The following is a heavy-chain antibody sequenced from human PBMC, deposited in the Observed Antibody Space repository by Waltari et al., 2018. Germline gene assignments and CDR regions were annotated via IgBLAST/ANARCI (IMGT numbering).Heavy chain of an antibody. CDR3: AKDPFTIFGVVIHDDNWFDP. CDR2: ISYDGSNK. CDR1: GYTLTELI. D-gene: IGHD3-3*01. Sequence: QVQLVQSGAEVKKPGASVKVSWKVYGYTLTELITHWGGQGQGKGRGWGAVISYDGSNKYYAASVKCRFTISRDNSKNTLYLQMNSLRAEDTAVYYCAKDPFTIFGVVIHDDNWFDPWGQGTLVTVSS. J-gene: IGHJ5*02. V-gene: IGHV3-30*18.